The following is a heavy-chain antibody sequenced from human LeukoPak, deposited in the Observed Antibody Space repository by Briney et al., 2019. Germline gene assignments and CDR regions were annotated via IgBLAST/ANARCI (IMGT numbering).Heavy chain of an antibody. CDR3: ARDINGDYSY. CDR2: INSDGSST. J-gene: IGHJ4*02. V-gene: IGHV3-74*01. CDR1: GFTFSSYW. Sequence: PGGSLRLSCAASGFTFSSYWMRWVRHAPGKGLMWVSRINSDGSSTTYADSVKGRFTISRDNTKNTLYLQMDSLRAEDTAVYYCARDINGDYSYWGQGTLVTVSS. D-gene: IGHD4-17*01.